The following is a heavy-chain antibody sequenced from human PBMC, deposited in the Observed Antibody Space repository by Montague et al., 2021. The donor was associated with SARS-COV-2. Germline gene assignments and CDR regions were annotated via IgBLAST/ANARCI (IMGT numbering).Heavy chain of an antibody. CDR3: ARGHLSVSMIVVVFTSASYYFDY. V-gene: IGHV4-34*01. D-gene: IGHD3-22*01. J-gene: IGHJ4*02. CDR2: IKQSGRN. Sequence: SETLSLTCGVYGGSFGDDHWSWIRQPPGKGLVWIGDIKQSGRNNYNTSLKSRVTISVDTSRNQFSLKLTSVTAADTAVYFCARGHLSVSMIVVVFTSASYYFDYWGQGALVTVSS. CDR1: GGSFGDDH.